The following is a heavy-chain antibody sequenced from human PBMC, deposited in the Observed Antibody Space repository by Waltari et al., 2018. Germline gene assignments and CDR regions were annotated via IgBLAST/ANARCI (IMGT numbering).Heavy chain of an antibody. CDR2: INFDGSEQ. J-gene: IGHJ4*02. Sequence: EVQLVESGGGLVQPGGSLRLYWAASGSTLSSYWMTWVRQAPGKGLEWVANINFDGSEQYYLDSVRGRFTISRENARNSLYLQMDSLIADDAGVYYCARGSSYYVRFWEDWGQGTLVTVSS. D-gene: IGHD3-10*01. CDR3: ARGSSYYVRFWED. V-gene: IGHV3-7*03. CDR1: GSTLSSYW.